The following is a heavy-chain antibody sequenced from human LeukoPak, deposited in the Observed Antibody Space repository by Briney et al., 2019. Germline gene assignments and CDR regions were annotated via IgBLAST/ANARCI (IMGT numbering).Heavy chain of an antibody. Sequence: GSLRLSCAASGFTFSSYAMHWVRQAPGKGLEWVAVISYDGSNKYYADSVKGRFTISRDNAKNSLYLQMNSLRAEDTAVYYCARDPGSGYFLWGQGTTVTVSS. J-gene: IGHJ6*02. CDR2: ISYDGSNK. CDR3: ARDPGSGYFL. V-gene: IGHV3-30*04. CDR1: GFTFSSYA. D-gene: IGHD3-3*01.